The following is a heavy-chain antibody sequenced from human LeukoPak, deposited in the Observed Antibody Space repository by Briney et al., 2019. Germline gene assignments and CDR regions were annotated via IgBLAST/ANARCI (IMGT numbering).Heavy chain of an antibody. CDR3: ASMWGSGSYYYYYYMDV. D-gene: IGHD3-10*01. V-gene: IGHV3-21*01. CDR2: IDCCGGYM. Sequence: GGALRLSCEGCGCIFNTYSLNWVRPAPGKGLEGVSSIDCCGGYMFYADSVKGRFTISRDTAKNSLYLQMNSLRAEDTSVYYCASMWGSGSYYYYYYMDVWGKGTTVTVSS. CDR1: GCIFNTYS. J-gene: IGHJ6*03.